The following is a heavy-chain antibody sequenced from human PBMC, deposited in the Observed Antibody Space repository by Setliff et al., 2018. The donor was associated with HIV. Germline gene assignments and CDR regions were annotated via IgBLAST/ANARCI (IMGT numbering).Heavy chain of an antibody. J-gene: IGHJ3*02. CDR1: GYTFTSYG. CDR3: ARVGRYFDWYDHAFDI. Sequence: GASVKVSCKASGYTFTSYGISWVRQAPGQGLEWMGWISAYNGNTNYAQKLQARVTMTTDTSTSTAYMELRSLRSDDTAVYYCARVGRYFDWYDHAFDIWGQGTMVTVSS. V-gene: IGHV1-18*01. CDR2: ISAYNGNT. D-gene: IGHD3-9*01.